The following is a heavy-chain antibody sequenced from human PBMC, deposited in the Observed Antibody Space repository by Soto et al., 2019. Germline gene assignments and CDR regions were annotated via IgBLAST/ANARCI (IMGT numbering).Heavy chain of an antibody. CDR3: AKDTSSMLRGIGSLFDY. CDR2: IRGDGDTT. Sequence: LRLSCAASGFTFTNYAMSWVRQAPGEGLEWVSTIRGDGDTTDYADSVRGRFTISRDNSKNTLYFQMNSLRAEDTAVYYCAKDTSSMLRGIGSLFDYWGQGAPVTVSS. CDR1: GFTFTNYA. J-gene: IGHJ4*02. D-gene: IGHD3-10*01. V-gene: IGHV3-23*01.